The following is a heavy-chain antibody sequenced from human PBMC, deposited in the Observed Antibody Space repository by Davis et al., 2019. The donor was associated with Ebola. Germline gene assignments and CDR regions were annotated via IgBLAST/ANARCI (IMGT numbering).Heavy chain of an antibody. V-gene: IGHV4-34*01. CDR2: INHSGST. D-gene: IGHD3-10*01. Sequence: PSETLSLTCAVYGGSFSGYYWSWIRQPPGKGLEWIGEINHSGSTNYNPSLKSRVTISVDTSKNQFSLKLSSVTAADTAVYYCARGYGSGSYRWFDPWGQGTLVTVSS. J-gene: IGHJ5*02. CDR1: GGSFSGYY. CDR3: ARGYGSGSYRWFDP.